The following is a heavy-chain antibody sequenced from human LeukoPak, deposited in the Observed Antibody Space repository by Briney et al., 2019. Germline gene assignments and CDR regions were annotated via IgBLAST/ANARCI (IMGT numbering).Heavy chain of an antibody. CDR2: ISWNSGSI. CDR1: GFTFDDYA. J-gene: IGHJ4*02. D-gene: IGHD3-10*01. V-gene: IGHV3-9*01. CDR3: AKDTGSGSYYALDY. Sequence: GGSLRLSCAASGFTFDDYAMHWVRQAPGKGLEWVSGISWNSGSIGYADSVKGRFTISRDNAKNSLYLQTNSLRAEDTALYYCAKDTGSGSYYALDYWGQGTLVTVSS.